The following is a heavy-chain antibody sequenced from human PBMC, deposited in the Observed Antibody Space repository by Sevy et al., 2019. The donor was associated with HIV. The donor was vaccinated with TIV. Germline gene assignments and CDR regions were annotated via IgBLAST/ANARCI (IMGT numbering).Heavy chain of an antibody. D-gene: IGHD3-16*01. CDR1: GFTFTNVW. CDR2: IKSKTDGGTT. J-gene: IGHJ1*01. V-gene: IGHV3-15*01. Sequence: GGSLRLSCAASGFTFTNVWMSWVRQAPGKGLEWVAHIKSKTDGGTTDYAAPVRGRFTISRDNSKNKLYLQMNSLKTEDTAVYYCTTGGSLFQHWGQGTLVTVSS. CDR3: TTGGSLFQH.